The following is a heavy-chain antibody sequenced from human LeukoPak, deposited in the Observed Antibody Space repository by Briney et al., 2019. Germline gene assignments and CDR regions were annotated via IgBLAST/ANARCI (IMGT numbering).Heavy chain of an antibody. CDR1: GGSISSGDYY. CDR3: VSLGPSGGLMDV. D-gene: IGHD3-16*01. V-gene: IGHV4-30-4*08. J-gene: IGHJ6*03. Sequence: SETLSLTCTVSGGSISSGDYYWSWIRQPPGKGLEWIGYIYYSGSTYYNPSLKSRVTISVDTSKNQFSLKLSSVTAADTAVYYCVSLGPSGGLMDVWGKGTTVTVSS. CDR2: IYYSGST.